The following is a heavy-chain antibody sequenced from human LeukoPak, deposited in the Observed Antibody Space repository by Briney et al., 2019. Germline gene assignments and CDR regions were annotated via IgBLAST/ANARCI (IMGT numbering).Heavy chain of an antibody. D-gene: IGHD3-22*01. Sequence: SVRVSCKASGGTFSSYAISWVRQAPGQGLEGMGGIIPIFGTANYAQKFQGRVTITADESTSTAYMELSSLRSEDTAVYYCARTFSDRDAFDIWGQGTMVTVSS. CDR3: ARTFSDRDAFDI. CDR1: GGTFSSYA. J-gene: IGHJ3*02. CDR2: IIPIFGTA. V-gene: IGHV1-69*13.